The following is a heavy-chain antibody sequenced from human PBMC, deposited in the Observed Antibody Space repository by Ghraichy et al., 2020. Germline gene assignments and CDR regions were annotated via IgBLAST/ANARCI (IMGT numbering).Heavy chain of an antibody. J-gene: IGHJ6*02. D-gene: IGHD4-17*01. CDR1: GGSFSGYY. Sequence: GSLSLTCAVYGGSFSGYYWSWIRQPPGKGLEWIGEINHSGSTNYNPSLKSRVTISVDTSKNQFSLKLSSVTAADTAVYYCARPTVTHYYYYGMDVWGQGTTVTVSS. CDR3: ARPTVTHYYYYGMDV. CDR2: INHSGST. V-gene: IGHV4-34*01.